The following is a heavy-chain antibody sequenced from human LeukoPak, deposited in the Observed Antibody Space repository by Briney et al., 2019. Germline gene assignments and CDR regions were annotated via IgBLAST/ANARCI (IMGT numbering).Heavy chain of an antibody. D-gene: IGHD4-17*01. V-gene: IGHV4-61*02. CDR3: ARDTVTNYYFDY. J-gene: IGHJ4*02. Sequence: SETLSLTCTVSGGSISSGSYYWSWIRQPAGKGLEWTGRIYTSGSTNYNPSLKSRVTISVDTSKNQFSLKLSSVTAADTAVYYCARDTVTNYYFDYWGQGTLVTVSS. CDR1: GGSISSGSYY. CDR2: IYTSGST.